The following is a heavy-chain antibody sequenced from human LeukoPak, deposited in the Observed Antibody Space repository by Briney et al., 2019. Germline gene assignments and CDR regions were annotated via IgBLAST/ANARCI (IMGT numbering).Heavy chain of an antibody. J-gene: IGHJ5*02. CDR1: GYTFTGYY. D-gene: IGHD1-7*01. V-gene: IGHV1-2*02. Sequence: EASVKVSCKASGYTFTGYYMHWVRQAPGQGLEWMGWINPNSGDTYYAQKFQGRVTMTRDTSISTAYMELSRLRSDDTAVYYCATAELELRFEFDPWGQGTLVTVSS. CDR2: INPNSGDT. CDR3: ATAELELRFEFDP.